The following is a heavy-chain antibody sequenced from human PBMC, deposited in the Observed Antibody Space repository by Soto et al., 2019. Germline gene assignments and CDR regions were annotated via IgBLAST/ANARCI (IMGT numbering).Heavy chain of an antibody. Sequence: EVQLVESGGGLVQPGGSLKLSCAPSGFIFSDSALTWVRQASGKGLEWVGRIRRKANNYATTYAASVEGRFAISRHYSKNTAYLQMDSLITEDTDIYYCTRGIDGGSGYLRYYGDNWGQGTVVTVSS. CDR1: GFIFSDSA. CDR3: TRGIDGGSGYLRYYGDN. V-gene: IGHV3-73*02. CDR2: IRRKANNYAT. D-gene: IGHD3-3*01. J-gene: IGHJ4*02.